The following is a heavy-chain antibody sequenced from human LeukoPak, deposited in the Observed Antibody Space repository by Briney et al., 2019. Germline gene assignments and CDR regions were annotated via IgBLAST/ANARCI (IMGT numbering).Heavy chain of an antibody. CDR2: IYPGDSDT. D-gene: IGHD3-22*01. CDR3: ARLKYYYDSSGYYLYYFDY. J-gene: IGHJ4*02. V-gene: IGHV5-51*01. CDR1: GYSFTSYW. Sequence: GESLKISCKGSGYSFTSYWIGWVRQMPGKGLEWMGIIYPGDSDTRYGPSFQGQVTISADKSISTAYLQWSSLKASDTAMYYCARLKYYYDSSGYYLYYFDYWGQGTLVTVSS.